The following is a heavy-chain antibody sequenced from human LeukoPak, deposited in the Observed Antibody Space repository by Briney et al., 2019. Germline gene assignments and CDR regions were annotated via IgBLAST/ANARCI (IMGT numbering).Heavy chain of an antibody. J-gene: IGHJ4*02. D-gene: IGHD3-3*01. CDR2: ISAYNGNT. V-gene: IGHV1-18*01. Sequence: ASVKVSCKASGYTFTSYGISWVRQAPGQGLEWMGWISAYNGNTNYAQKLQGRVTMTTDTSTSTAYMELRSLRSDDTAVYYCARDLYDFWSGYVGGIDYWGQGTLVTVSS. CDR1: GYTFTSYG. CDR3: ARDLYDFWSGYVGGIDY.